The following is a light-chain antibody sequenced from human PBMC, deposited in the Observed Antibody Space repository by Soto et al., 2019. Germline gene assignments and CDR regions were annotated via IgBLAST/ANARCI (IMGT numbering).Light chain of an antibody. J-gene: IGKJ2*01. CDR2: DVS. CDR3: QQYDSRPNT. Sequence: DIQMTQSPSSLSASVGXXVTITCQASQDIXXXLNWYQTKARKAPNLLIHDVSTLETGVPARFSGRGSGTIFTLTIINLQPEDVATYYCQQYDSRPNTFGQGTKVEIK. CDR1: QDIXXX. V-gene: IGKV1-33*01.